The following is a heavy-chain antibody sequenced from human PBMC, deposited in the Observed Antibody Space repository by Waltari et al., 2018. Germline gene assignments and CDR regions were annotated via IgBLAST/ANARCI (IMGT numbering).Heavy chain of an antibody. V-gene: IGHV2-26*01. J-gene: IGHJ4*02. CDR3: ARLQRSYYYGSGSYEKGE. CDR2: IFSNDEK. Sequence: QVTLKESGPVLVKPTETLTLTCTVSGFSLSNARMGVSWIRQPPGKALEWLAHIFSNDEKSYSTSLKSRLTISKDTSKSQVVLTMTNMDPVDTATYYCARLQRSYYYGSGSYEKGEWGQGTLVTVSS. D-gene: IGHD3-10*01. CDR1: GFSLSNARMG.